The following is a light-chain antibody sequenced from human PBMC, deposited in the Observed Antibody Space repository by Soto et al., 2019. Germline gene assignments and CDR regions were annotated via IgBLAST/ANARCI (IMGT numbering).Light chain of an antibody. CDR3: SSYTSRITPLYV. J-gene: IGLJ1*01. Sequence: QSALTQPASVSGSPGQSITISCTATSGDVGDSNYVSWYQQHPGKAPKLMIYDVSNRPSGVSNRFSGSKSGYTASLTISGLQAEDEADYYCSSYTSRITPLYVFGTGTKLTVL. CDR2: DVS. V-gene: IGLV2-14*01. CDR1: SGDVGDSNY.